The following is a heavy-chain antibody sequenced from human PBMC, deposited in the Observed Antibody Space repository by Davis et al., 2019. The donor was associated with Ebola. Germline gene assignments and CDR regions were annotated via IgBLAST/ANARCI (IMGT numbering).Heavy chain of an antibody. V-gene: IGHV4-34*01. CDR1: AGSFSGYY. Sequence: SETLSLTCAVYAGSFSGYYWSWIRQPPGTGLEWIGEINHSGSTNYNPSLKSRVTISVDTSKNQFSLKLSSVTAADTAVYYCARFNYYGSGSYTRWGQGTLVTVSS. CDR2: INHSGST. J-gene: IGHJ4*02. D-gene: IGHD3-10*01. CDR3: ARFNYYGSGSYTR.